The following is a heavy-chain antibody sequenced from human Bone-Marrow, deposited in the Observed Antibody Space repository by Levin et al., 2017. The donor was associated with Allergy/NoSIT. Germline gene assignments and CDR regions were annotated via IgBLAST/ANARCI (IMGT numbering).Heavy chain of an antibody. CDR1: GITFNNYP. J-gene: IGHJ6*02. CDR2: ISSKSTYI. D-gene: IGHD3-3*01. V-gene: IGHV3-21*01. Sequence: SCAASGITFNNYPLTWVRQAPGKGLEWVSSISSKSTYIHYADSVKGRFTISRDNAKKSLYLQMNSLRAEDTAIYYCASRITAPGGLDVWGQGTTVTVSS. CDR3: ASRITAPGGLDV.